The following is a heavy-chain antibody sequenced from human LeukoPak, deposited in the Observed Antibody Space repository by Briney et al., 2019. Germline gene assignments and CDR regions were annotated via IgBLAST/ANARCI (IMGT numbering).Heavy chain of an antibody. J-gene: IGHJ5*02. V-gene: IGHV4-34*01. CDR1: GGSFSGYY. D-gene: IGHD3-3*01. Sequence: SETLSLTCAVYGGSFSGYYWSWIRQPPGKGLEWIGEINHSGSTNYNPSLKSRVTISVDTSKNQFSLKLSSVTAADTAVYYCARIRHYYDFWSGPYNWFDPWGQGTLVTVSS. CDR3: ARIRHYYDFWSGPYNWFDP. CDR2: INHSGST.